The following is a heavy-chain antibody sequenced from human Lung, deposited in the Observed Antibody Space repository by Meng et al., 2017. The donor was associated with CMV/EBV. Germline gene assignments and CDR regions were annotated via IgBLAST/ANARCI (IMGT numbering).Heavy chain of an antibody. CDR3: VKDVGGWSGYCLDD. J-gene: IGHJ4*02. CDR2: ISASGGRT. CDR1: GFTFRSYA. V-gene: IGHV3-23*01. D-gene: IGHD6-25*01. Sequence: AASGFTFRSYAMSWVRQAPGKGLEWVSAISASGGRTSYTDSVKGRFTIARDNSRNTLYLQMNSLRAEDTAVYYRVKDVGGWSGYCLDDWGQGTXVTVAS.